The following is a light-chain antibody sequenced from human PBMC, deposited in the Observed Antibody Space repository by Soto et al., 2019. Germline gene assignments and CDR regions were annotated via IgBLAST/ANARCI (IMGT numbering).Light chain of an antibody. V-gene: IGKV3-20*01. CDR1: QRVSSRY. Sequence: EIGLTQSPGTLSLSPGERATISCRASQRVSSRYFAWFQQIPGQVPRLLIFGSSSRAPGIPDRFSGSGSGTDFTLTISRLEPEDFGVYYCQQYYHSPRTFGQGTKVEIK. CDR3: QQYYHSPRT. CDR2: GSS. J-gene: IGKJ1*01.